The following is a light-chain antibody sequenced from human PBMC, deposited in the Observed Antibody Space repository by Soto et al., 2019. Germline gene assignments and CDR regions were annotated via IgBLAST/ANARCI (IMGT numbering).Light chain of an antibody. CDR3: QVWDSSSDHVI. V-gene: IGLV3-21*04. CDR2: YDS. CDR1: SIGSKS. Sequence: SYELPQPPSVSLAPGQTASITCGGNSIGSKSVHWYQQKPGQAPIVVIYYDSDRPSGIPERFAGSNSGNTATLTISRVEAGDEADYYCQVWDSSSDHVIVVGGTKLTVL. J-gene: IGLJ2*01.